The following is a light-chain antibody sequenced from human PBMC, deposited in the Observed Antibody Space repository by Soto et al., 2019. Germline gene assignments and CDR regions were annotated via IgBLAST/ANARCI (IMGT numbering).Light chain of an antibody. Sequence: DIQMTQSPSSLSASVGDRVTITCRAKESVSSYVNWYQEKPGKAPKLLIYAASSLQSGVPARFSGSGSVTDFTLTISGLQPEDFATYYCQQSYSKWTFGQGTKVEIK. V-gene: IGKV1-39*01. CDR3: QQSYSKWT. CDR2: AAS. J-gene: IGKJ1*01. CDR1: ESVSSY.